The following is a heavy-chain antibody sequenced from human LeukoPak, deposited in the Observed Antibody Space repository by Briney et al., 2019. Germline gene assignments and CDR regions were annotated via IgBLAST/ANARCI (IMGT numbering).Heavy chain of an antibody. J-gene: IGHJ5*02. CDR1: GFTFSNYW. D-gene: IGHD5-24*01. Sequence: GRSLRLSCAASGFTFSNYWMIWVRQAPGKGLEWVGNIKQDGSEKRYADSVRGRFSISRDNAQTSLYLQVNSLRAEDTAVYYCARASDPWLQLTWGQGTLVTVSS. CDR2: IKQDGSEK. CDR3: ARASDPWLQLT. V-gene: IGHV3-7*05.